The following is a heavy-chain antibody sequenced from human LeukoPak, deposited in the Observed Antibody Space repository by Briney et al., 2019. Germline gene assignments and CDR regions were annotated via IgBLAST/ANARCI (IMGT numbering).Heavy chain of an antibody. V-gene: IGHV3-7*04. Sequence: PGGSLRLSCAASGFTFSRYWMSWVRQAPGKGLELVANIKQDGSEKFYGDSVKGRFTISRDNAKNSLYLQMNSLRAEDTAVYYCAGGVITIFGVVEQDYWGQGTLVTVSS. CDR1: GFTFSRYW. J-gene: IGHJ4*02. CDR2: IKQDGSEK. D-gene: IGHD3-3*01. CDR3: AGGVITIFGVVEQDY.